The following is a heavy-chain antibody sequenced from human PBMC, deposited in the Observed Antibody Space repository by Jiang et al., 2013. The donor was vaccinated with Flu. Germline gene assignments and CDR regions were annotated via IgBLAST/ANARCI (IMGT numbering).Heavy chain of an antibody. J-gene: IGHJ5*02. CDR2: IYYSGST. D-gene: IGHD1-1*01. V-gene: IGHV4-38-2*01. CDR3: AALERRRYNWFDP. Sequence: LLKPSETLSLTCAVSGYSISSGYYWGWIRQPPGKGLEWIGSIYYSGSTYYNPSLKSRVTISVDTSKNQFSLKLSSVTAADTAVYYCAALERRRYNWFDPWGQGTLVTVSS. CDR1: GYSISSGYY.